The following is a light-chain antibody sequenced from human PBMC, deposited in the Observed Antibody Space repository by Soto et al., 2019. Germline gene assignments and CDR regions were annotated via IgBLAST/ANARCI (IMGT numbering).Light chain of an antibody. CDR1: QGVASRY. J-gene: IGKJ1*01. CDR3: QQYGSSPQT. V-gene: IGKV3-20*01. Sequence: EIVLTQSPGTLSLSPGERATLSCRASQGVASRYLAWYQQKPGQAPRLLIYHASSRATGIPDRFSGSGSGTDFTLTITLLEHEDFEVYFCQQYGSSPQTFGQGTKVEIK. CDR2: HAS.